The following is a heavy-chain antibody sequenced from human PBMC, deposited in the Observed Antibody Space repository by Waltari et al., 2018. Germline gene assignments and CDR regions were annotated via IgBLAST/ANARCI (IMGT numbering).Heavy chain of an antibody. V-gene: IGHV1-2*06. CDR3: ARGAAAGNRMAQESLDFDY. Sequence: QVQLVQSGAEVKKPGASVKVSCKASGYTFTGYYMHWVRQAPGQGLEWMGRINPNSGGTNYAQKFQGRVTMTRDTSISTAYMELSRLRSDDTAVYYCARGAAAGNRMAQESLDFDYWGQGTLVTVSS. CDR2: INPNSGGT. D-gene: IGHD6-13*01. J-gene: IGHJ4*02. CDR1: GYTFTGYY.